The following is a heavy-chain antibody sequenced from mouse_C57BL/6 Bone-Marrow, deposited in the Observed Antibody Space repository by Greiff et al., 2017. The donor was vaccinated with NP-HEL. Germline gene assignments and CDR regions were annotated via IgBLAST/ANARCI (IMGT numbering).Heavy chain of an antibody. J-gene: IGHJ3*01. CDR3: ARGRARGFAY. CDR2: ISYDGSN. CDR1: GYSITSGYY. Sequence: ESGPGLVKPSQSLSLTCSVTGYSITSGYYWNWIRQFPGNKLEWMGYISYDGSNNYNPSLKNRISITRDTSKNQFFLKLNSVTTEDTATYYCARGRARGFAYWGQGTLVTVSA. V-gene: IGHV3-6*01.